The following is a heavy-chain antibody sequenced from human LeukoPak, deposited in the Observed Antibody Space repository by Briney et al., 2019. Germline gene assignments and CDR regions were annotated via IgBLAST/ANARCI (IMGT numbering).Heavy chain of an antibody. J-gene: IGHJ3*02. V-gene: IGHV1-2*02. D-gene: IGHD5-18*01. CDR3: ASDTRYSYGSSAFDI. Sequence: ASVKVSCKASGYTFTGYYMHWVRQAPGQGLEWMGWINPNSGGTNYAQKFQGRVTMTRDTSISTAYMELSRLRSDDTAVYYCASDTRYSYGSSAFDIWGQGTMVTVSS. CDR2: INPNSGGT. CDR1: GYTFTGYY.